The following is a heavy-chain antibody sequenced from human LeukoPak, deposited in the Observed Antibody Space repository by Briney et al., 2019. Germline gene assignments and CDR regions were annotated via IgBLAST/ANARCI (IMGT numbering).Heavy chain of an antibody. CDR3: AREWKWLLSIPNWLDP. CDR2: IYYSGST. D-gene: IGHD3-3*01. Sequence: SETLSLTCAVYGGSFSGYYWSWIRQPPGKGLEWIGSIYYSGSTYYNPSLKSRVTISVDTSKNQFSLKLRSVTAADTAVYYCAREWKWLLSIPNWLDPWGQGTLVTVSS. V-gene: IGHV4-34*01. J-gene: IGHJ5*02. CDR1: GGSFSGYY.